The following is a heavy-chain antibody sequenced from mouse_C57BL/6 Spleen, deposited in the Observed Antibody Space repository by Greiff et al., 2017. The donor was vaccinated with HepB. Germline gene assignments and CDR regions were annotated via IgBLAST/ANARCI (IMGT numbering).Heavy chain of an antibody. CDR1: GYTFTDYN. CDR2: INPNNGGT. D-gene: IGHD1-1*01. Sequence: VQLQQSGPELVKPGASVKIPCKASGYTFTDYNMDWVKQSHGKSLEWIGDINPNNGGTIYNQKFKGKATLTVDKSSSTAYMELRSLTSEDTAVYYCARDYYGSRRGWYFDVWGTGTTVTVSS. V-gene: IGHV1-18*01. J-gene: IGHJ1*03. CDR3: ARDYYGSRRGWYFDV.